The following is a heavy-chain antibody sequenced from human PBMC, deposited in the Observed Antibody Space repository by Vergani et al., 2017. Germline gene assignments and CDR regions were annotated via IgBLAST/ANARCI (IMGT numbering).Heavy chain of an antibody. D-gene: IGHD3-10*01. J-gene: IGHJ6*02. Sequence: QVQLVQSGAEVKKPGASVKVSCKASGYTFTSYGISWVRQAPGQGLEWMGWISAYNGNTNYAQKLQGRVTMTTDTSTSTAYMELRSLRSDDTAVYYCARVRYGSGSYYSYYYYYGMDVWGQGTTVTVSS. CDR2: ISAYNGNT. CDR1: GYTFTSYG. V-gene: IGHV1-18*04. CDR3: ARVRYGSGSYYSYYYYYGMDV.